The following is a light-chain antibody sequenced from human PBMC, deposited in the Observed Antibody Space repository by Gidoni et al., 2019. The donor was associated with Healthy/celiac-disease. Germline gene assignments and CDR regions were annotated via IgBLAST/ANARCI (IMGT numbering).Light chain of an antibody. Sequence: EILLTQSPATLFLSPGERSTLSCRASQSVSSYVAWYEQKPGQAPRLLIYDASNRATGIPARFSGSGSGTDFTSTISSLEPEDFAVYYCQQRSNWPPFTFGPGTKVDIK. J-gene: IGKJ3*01. CDR3: QQRSNWPPFT. CDR1: QSVSSY. CDR2: DAS. V-gene: IGKV3-11*01.